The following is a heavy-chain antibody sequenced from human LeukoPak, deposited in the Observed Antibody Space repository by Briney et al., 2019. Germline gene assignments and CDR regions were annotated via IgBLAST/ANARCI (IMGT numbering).Heavy chain of an antibody. CDR3: TRSGGTTMNRGRLEAEY. CDR1: GYSFTHYV. Sequence: APVKLSCKTAGYSFTHYVIIWGREAPGQRVEWGGGIGTYGGDTGSTHKFLGRVTMTTDTSTPTANTEGRTQKSADTTPYYCTRSGGTTMNRGRLEAEYWGQGTLITVSS. J-gene: IGHJ4*02. V-gene: IGHV1-18*01. D-gene: IGHD3-10*01. CDR2: IGTYGGDT.